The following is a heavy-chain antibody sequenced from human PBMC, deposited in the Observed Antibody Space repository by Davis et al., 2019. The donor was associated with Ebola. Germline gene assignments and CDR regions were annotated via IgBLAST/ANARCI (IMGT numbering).Heavy chain of an antibody. CDR3: ARDWAGDPYDAFDI. D-gene: IGHD7-27*01. V-gene: IGHV4-59*12. CDR2: IYYSGST. Sequence: SETLSLTCTVSGGSISSYSWSWIRQPPGKGLEWIGYIYYSGSTNYNPSLKSRVTISVDKSKNQFSLKLSSVTAADTAVYYCARDWAGDPYDAFDIWGQGTMVTVSS. J-gene: IGHJ3*02. CDR1: GGSISSYS.